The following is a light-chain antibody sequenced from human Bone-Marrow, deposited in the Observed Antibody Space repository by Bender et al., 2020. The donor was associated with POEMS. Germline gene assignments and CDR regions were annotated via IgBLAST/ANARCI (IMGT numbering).Light chain of an antibody. V-gene: IGLV3-25*03. J-gene: IGLJ2*01. CDR3: QSADRGGSSVT. CDR2: QDN. CDR1: ALTSQY. Sequence: SHELTQPPSVSVSPGQTARITCSGDALTSQYVYWYHQKPGQAPVMVIYQDNKRPSGIPERFSGSSSGTTVSLTISAVQAEDEGDFYCQSADRGGSSVTFGGGTKLTVL.